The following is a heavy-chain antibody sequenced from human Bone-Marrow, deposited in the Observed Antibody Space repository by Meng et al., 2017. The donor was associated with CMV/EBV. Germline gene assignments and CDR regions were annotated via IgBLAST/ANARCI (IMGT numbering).Heavy chain of an antibody. Sequence: SVKVSCKASGYTFTSYDINWVRQAPGQGLEWMGGIIPIFGTANYAQKFQGRVTITTDESTSTAYMELSSLRSEDTAVYYCARDLTAARPPTYYYGMDVWGQGTTVTVSS. CDR2: IIPIFGTA. D-gene: IGHD6-6*01. CDR3: ARDLTAARPPTYYYGMDV. V-gene: IGHV1-69*05. J-gene: IGHJ6*02. CDR1: GYTFTSYD.